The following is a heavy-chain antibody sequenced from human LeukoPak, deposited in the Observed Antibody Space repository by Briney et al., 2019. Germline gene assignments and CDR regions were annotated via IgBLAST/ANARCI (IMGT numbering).Heavy chain of an antibody. CDR3: AREAYSNYAYDM. D-gene: IGHD6-13*01. Sequence: PGGSLRLSCAASGFTFSTYWIHWGRQAPGKGLVWVSRINSDGGNTVYADSAKGRFTISRDNVKNTVYLQMNSLRAEDTAVYYCAREAYSNYAYDMWGQGTMVIVSS. CDR2: INSDGGNT. J-gene: IGHJ3*02. V-gene: IGHV3-74*01. CDR1: GFTFSTYW.